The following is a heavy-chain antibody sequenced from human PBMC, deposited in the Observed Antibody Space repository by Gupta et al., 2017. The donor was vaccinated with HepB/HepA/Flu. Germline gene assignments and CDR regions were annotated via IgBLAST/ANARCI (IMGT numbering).Heavy chain of an antibody. J-gene: IGHJ6*02. Sequence: EVQLVESGGGLVQPGGSLRLSCAASGVTFSSYEMNWVRQAPGKGLEWVSYISSSGSTIYYADSVKGRFTISRDNAKNSLYLQMNSLRAEDTAVYYCARDIVVVVAATSYYYGMDVWGQGTTVTVSS. CDR2: ISSSGSTI. CDR3: ARDIVVVVAATSYYYGMDV. D-gene: IGHD2-15*01. V-gene: IGHV3-48*03. CDR1: GVTFSSYE.